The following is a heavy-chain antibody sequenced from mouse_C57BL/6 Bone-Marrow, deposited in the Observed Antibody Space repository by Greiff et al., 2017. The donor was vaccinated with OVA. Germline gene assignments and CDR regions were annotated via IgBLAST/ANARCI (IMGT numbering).Heavy chain of an antibody. V-gene: IGHV1-52*01. J-gene: IGHJ3*01. Sequence: QVQLQQPGAELVRPGSSVQLSCKASGYTFTSYWMHWVKQRPIQGLEWIGNIDPSDSETHYNQKFKDKATLTVAKSSSTAYMQLSSLTSEDSVVYDCARSFTRGAWFAYWGQGTLVTVSA. CDR2: IDPSDSET. CDR3: ARSFTRGAWFAY. CDR1: GYTFTSYW.